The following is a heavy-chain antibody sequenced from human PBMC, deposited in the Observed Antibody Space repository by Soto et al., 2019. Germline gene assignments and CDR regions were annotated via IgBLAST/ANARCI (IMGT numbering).Heavy chain of an antibody. V-gene: IGHV3-23*01. D-gene: IGHD6-6*01. CDR1: GFTFSSYA. CDR2: ISGSGGST. CDR3: AKKDRGSSAPFV. J-gene: IGHJ4*02. Sequence: EVQLLESGGGLVQPGGSLRLSCAASGFTFSSYAMSWVRQAPGKGLEWVSAISGSGGSTYYADSVKGRFTISRDNSKNTLYLQMNSLRADDTAVYYCAKKDRGSSAPFVWGQGTLVTVSS.